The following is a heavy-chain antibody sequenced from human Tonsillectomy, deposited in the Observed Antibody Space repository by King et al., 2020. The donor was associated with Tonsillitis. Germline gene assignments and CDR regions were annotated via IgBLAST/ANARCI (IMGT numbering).Heavy chain of an antibody. CDR2: IHHSGST. Sequence: VQLQESGPGLVKPSETLSLTCDVSGYSISSGHYWGWLRQPPGKGLEWIGSIHHSGSTQYNPSVKSRVTISVDTSKNQFSLRLSSVTSADTAVYFCAREGGGAYSGYDTGVSHYWGQGTLVTVSS. CDR3: AREGGGAYSGYDTGVSHY. J-gene: IGHJ4*02. V-gene: IGHV4-38-2*02. CDR1: GYSISSGHY. D-gene: IGHD5-12*01.